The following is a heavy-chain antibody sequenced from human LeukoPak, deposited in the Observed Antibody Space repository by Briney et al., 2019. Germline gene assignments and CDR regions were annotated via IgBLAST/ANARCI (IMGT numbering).Heavy chain of an antibody. V-gene: IGHV4-59*01. J-gene: IGHJ3*01. CDR1: GISISPYY. D-gene: IGHD1-7*01. Sequence: SETLSLTCSVSGISISPYYWTWIRQPPGKGLEWIGYIYYSGSTNYNPSLKSRVTISVDMSKNQFSLRLSSVTTADTAVYYCARVPGGGTAANWGQGTMVTVSS. CDR2: IYYSGST. CDR3: ARVPGGGTAAN.